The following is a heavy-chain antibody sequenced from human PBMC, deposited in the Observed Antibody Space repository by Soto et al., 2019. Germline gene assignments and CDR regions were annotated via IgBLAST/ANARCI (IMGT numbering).Heavy chain of an antibody. CDR1: GFTFSSYG. D-gene: IGHD3-22*01. J-gene: IGHJ4*02. V-gene: IGHV3-30*02. Sequence: PGGSLRLSCAASGFTFSSYGMHWVRQAPGKGLEWVAVIWYDGSNKYYADSVKGRFTISRDNSKNTLYLQMNSLRAEDTAVYYCAKVLDRISSGYYYWGQGTLVTVSS. CDR2: IWYDGSNK. CDR3: AKVLDRISSGYYY.